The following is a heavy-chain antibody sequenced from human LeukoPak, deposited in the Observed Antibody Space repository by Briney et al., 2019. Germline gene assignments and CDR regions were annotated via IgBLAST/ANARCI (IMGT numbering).Heavy chain of an antibody. CDR1: GYSFTNYD. CDR3: ARVDSGSYYGHDY. CDR2: MNPKSGDT. Sequence: GASVKVSCKASGYSFTNYDINRVRQATGQGLEWMGWMNPKSGDTGYSQKFQGRVFITRDTSINTAYMELSSLGSDDTAMYYCARVDSGSYYGHDYWGQGTLVTVTS. D-gene: IGHD1-26*01. V-gene: IGHV1-8*03. J-gene: IGHJ4*02.